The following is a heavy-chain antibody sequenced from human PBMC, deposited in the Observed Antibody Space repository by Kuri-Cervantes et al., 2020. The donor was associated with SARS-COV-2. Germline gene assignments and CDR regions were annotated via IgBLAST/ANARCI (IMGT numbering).Heavy chain of an antibody. J-gene: IGHJ6*02. Sequence: GESLKISCAVSGFTFSSYWMSWVRQAPGKGLEWVADIKHDGGEEYYVDSAKGRFTICRDNAKKSLYLQMNSLRVENTAVYYCAKEAFQRASGSPRWWAYGMDVWGQGTTVTVSS. CDR2: IKHDGGEE. V-gene: IGHV3-7*04. CDR3: AKEAFQRASGSPRWWAYGMDV. D-gene: IGHD6-25*01. CDR1: GFTFSSYW.